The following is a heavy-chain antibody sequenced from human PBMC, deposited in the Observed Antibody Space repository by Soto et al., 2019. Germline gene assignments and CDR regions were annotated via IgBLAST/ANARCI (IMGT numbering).Heavy chain of an antibody. CDR2: IIQDGSDK. D-gene: IGHD6-6*01. CDR3: AIVGSDGCPNCFDP. CDR1: GFSFSTYW. Sequence: PVGSLRLSCEAYGFSFSTYWMSWVRQAPGKGLEWVASIIQDGSDKFYVDSVKGRFTISRDNAKNSLYLQMNSLRAEDTAVYYCAIVGSDGCPNCFDPWGQGTLVTVSS. J-gene: IGHJ5*02. V-gene: IGHV3-7*01.